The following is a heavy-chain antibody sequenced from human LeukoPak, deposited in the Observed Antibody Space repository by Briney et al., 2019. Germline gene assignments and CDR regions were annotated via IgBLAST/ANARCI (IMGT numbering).Heavy chain of an antibody. CDR3: ARTSIGARHFDY. CDR2: IDWDDDK. CDR1: GFSLSTSGMC. D-gene: IGHD6-6*01. J-gene: IGHJ4*02. Sequence: SGPALVKPTQTLTLTCTFSGFSLSTSGMCVSWIRQPPGKALEWLTRIDWDDDKYYSTSLKTRLTISKDTSKNQVVLTMTNMDPVDTATYYCARTSIGARHFDYWGQGTLVTVSS. V-gene: IGHV2-70*11.